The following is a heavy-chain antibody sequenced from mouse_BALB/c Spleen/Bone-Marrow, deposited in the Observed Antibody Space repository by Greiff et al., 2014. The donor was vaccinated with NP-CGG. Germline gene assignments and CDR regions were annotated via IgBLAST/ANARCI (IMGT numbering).Heavy chain of an antibody. CDR1: GYTFTSYW. V-gene: IGHV1-69*02. Sequence: QVQLQQPGAELVKPGASVKLSCKASGYTFTSYWMHWVKPRPGQGLEWIGEIDPSDSYTNYNQKFKGKATLTVDKSSSTAYMQLSSLTSEDSAVYYCASYYGYDEGFAYWGQGTLVTVSA. D-gene: IGHD2-2*01. J-gene: IGHJ3*01. CDR2: IDPSDSYT. CDR3: ASYYGYDEGFAY.